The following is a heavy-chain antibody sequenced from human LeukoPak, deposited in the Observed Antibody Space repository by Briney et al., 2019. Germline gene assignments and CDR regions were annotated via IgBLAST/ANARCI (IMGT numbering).Heavy chain of an antibody. CDR1: GFTFDKYG. CDR2: IWHDGSRT. D-gene: IGHD3-10*01. Sequence: TGGSLRLSWATSGFTFDKYGIHWVRQAPGKGLEWVAVIWHDGSRTHYADSLKGRFTISRDNSKDTAFLQMNSLTVEDTATYYCAGAISKGVGIDFWGQGTLVTVSS. V-gene: IGHV3-33*03. J-gene: IGHJ4*02. CDR3: AGAISKGVGIDF.